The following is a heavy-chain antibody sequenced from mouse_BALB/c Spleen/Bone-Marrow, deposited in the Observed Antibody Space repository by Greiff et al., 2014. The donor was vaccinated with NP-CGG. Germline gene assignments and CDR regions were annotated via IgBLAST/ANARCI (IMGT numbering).Heavy chain of an antibody. J-gene: IGHJ1*01. CDR1: GFNIKDTY. V-gene: IGHV14-3*02. Sequence: VQLKESGAELVKPGASVKLSCTASGFNIKDTYMHWVKQRPEQGLEWIGRIDPANGNTKYDPKFQGKATITADTSSNTAYLQLSSLTSEDTAVYYCARGYGSSYGTGYFDVWGAGTTVTASS. CDR3: ARGYGSSYGTGYFDV. D-gene: IGHD1-1*01. CDR2: IDPANGNT.